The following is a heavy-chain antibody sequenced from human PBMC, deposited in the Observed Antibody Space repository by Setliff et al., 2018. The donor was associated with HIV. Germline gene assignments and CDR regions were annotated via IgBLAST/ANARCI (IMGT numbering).Heavy chain of an antibody. V-gene: IGHV4-4*09. CDR1: GDSISSYS. CDR2: IFSSGST. Sequence: SETLSLTCTVSGDSISSYSWNWIRQSPGGGLEWIGFIFSSGSTKYNPALQSRVTMSIDTSKNQFSLRLTSVTAADTAVYYCVRWYYCVSGACYRADYWGQGTMVTVSS. D-gene: IGHD2-21*02. J-gene: IGHJ4*02. CDR3: VRWYYCVSGACYRADY.